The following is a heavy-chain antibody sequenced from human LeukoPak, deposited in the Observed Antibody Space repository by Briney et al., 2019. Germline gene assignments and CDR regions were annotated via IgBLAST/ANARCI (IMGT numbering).Heavy chain of an antibody. Sequence: PGGSLRLSCAASGFTFSSYAMSWVRQAPGKGLEWVANIKQDGSEKYYVDSVKGRFTISRDNAKNSLYLQMNSLRAEDTAVYYCARDYYMDVWGKGTTVTVSS. J-gene: IGHJ6*03. CDR3: ARDYYMDV. CDR1: GFTFSSYA. CDR2: IKQDGSEK. V-gene: IGHV3-7*01.